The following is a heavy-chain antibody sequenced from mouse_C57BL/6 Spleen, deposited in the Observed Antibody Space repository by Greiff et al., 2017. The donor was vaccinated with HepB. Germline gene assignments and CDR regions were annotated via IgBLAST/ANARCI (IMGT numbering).Heavy chain of an antibody. J-gene: IGHJ2*01. D-gene: IGHD2-3*01. Sequence: VQLQESGPELVKPGASVKISCKASGYAFSSSWMNWVKQRPGKGLEWIGRIYPGDGDTNYNGKFKGKATLTADKSSSTAYMQLSSLTSEDSAVYFCADGYYGELDYWGQGTTLTVSS. CDR2: IYPGDGDT. V-gene: IGHV1-82*01. CDR1: GYAFSSSW. CDR3: ADGYYGELDY.